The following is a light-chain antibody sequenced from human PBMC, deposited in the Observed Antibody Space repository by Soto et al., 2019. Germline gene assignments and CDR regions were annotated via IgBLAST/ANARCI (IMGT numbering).Light chain of an antibody. CDR1: QSISRW. CDR2: NAS. V-gene: IGKV1-5*01. J-gene: IGKJ4*01. CDR3: QQYNSYSLT. Sequence: DVQMTQSPSTLSASVGDRVPITCRASQSISRWLSWHQQKPGQAPKLLIYNASRLEIGVPSRFSGSGSGTDFTLTISSLQPDDFATYYCQQYNSYSLTFGGGTKVEIK.